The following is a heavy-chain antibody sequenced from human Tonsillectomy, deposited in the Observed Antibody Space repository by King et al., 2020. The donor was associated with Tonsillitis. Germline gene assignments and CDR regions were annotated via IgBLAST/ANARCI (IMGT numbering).Heavy chain of an antibody. V-gene: IGHV4-4*02. CDR2: IYHIGST. CDR1: GGSISSSNW. J-gene: IGHJ5*02. Sequence: VQLQESGPGLVKPSGTLSLTCAVSGGSISSSNWWSWVRQPPGKGLEWIVEIYHIGSTNYNPSLKSRVTISVDKSKNQFSLTLRSVTAADTAVYYCARDNWYSSSWYNWFDPWGQGTLVTVSS. D-gene: IGHD6-13*01. CDR3: ARDNWYSSSWYNWFDP.